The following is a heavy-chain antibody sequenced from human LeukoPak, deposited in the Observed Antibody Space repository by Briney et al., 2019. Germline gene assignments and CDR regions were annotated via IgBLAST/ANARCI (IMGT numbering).Heavy chain of an antibody. Sequence: GGSLRLSCAASGFTFSSYAMHWVRQAPGRGLEWVAVISYDGSNKSYADSVKGRFTISRDNSKNTLYLQMNSLRAEDTAVYYCARESVAGVVLLDYWGQGTLVTASS. CDR2: ISYDGSNK. CDR3: ARESVAGVVLLDY. J-gene: IGHJ4*02. V-gene: IGHV3-30*04. CDR1: GFTFSSYA. D-gene: IGHD6-19*01.